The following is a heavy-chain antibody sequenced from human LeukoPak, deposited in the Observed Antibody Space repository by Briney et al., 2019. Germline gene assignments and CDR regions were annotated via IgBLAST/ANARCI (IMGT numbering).Heavy chain of an antibody. CDR1: GFTFSNFA. CDR3: ARDFDRRTRKIGRDSLYYYYYYMDV. D-gene: IGHD3-9*01. Sequence: GGSLRLSCAASGFTFSNFAMNWVRQAPGRGLEWVSSISSSSSYIYYADSLKGRFTISRDNAKNSLYLQMNSLRAEDTAVYYCARDFDRRTRKIGRDSLYYYYYYMDVWGKGTTVTVSS. V-gene: IGHV3-21*01. J-gene: IGHJ6*03. CDR2: ISSSSSYI.